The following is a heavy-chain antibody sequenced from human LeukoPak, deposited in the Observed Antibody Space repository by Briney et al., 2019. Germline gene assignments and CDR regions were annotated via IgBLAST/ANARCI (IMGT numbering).Heavy chain of an antibody. D-gene: IGHD3-3*01. J-gene: IGHJ4*02. CDR1: GYTFTSYD. V-gene: IGHV1-8*01. CDR2: MNPNSGNT. CDR3: AKDGLQFSEWLPPLGY. Sequence: ASVKVSCKASGYTFTSYDINWVRQATGQGLEWMGWMNPNSGNTGYAQKFQGRVTMTRNTSISTAYMELSSLRAEDTAVYYCAKDGLQFSEWLPPLGYWGQGTLVTVSS.